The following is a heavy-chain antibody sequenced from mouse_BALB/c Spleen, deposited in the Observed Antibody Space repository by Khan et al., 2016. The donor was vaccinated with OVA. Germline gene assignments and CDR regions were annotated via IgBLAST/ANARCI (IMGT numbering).Heavy chain of an antibody. CDR2: IYPSVIYT. CDR1: GYTFPNSW. J-gene: IGHJ3*01. V-gene: IGHV1-69*02. Sequence: QVQLQQPGTELVRPGASVKLSCKASGYTFPNSWINGVRRSPGQGLGWTGNIYPSVIYTNYNQKFKDKATLNVDKSSSTAYMQLSSPTSEDSAVYYCTREGVDGSSFAYWGQGTLVTVSA. CDR3: TREGVDGSSFAY. D-gene: IGHD2-3*01.